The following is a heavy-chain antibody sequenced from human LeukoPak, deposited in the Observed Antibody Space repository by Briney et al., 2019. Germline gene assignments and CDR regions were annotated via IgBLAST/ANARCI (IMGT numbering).Heavy chain of an antibody. V-gene: IGHV1-46*01. CDR3: QFGSGSYYNIPDNWFDP. CDR1: GYTFTSYY. J-gene: IGHJ5*02. D-gene: IGHD3-10*01. Sequence: GASVKVSCKASGYTFTSYYMHWVRQAPGQGLEWMGIINPSGGSTSYAQKFQGRVTMTRDTSTSTVYMELNSLRAEDTAVYYCQFGSGSYYNIPDNWFDPWGQGTLVTVSS. CDR2: INPSGGST.